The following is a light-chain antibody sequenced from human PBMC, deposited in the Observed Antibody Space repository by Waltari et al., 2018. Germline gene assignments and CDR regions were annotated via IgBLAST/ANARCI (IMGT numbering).Light chain of an antibody. Sequence: QSALTQPASVSGSPGQPITIHCTGTSRDFGAYDYLSWYQQHPRKVPKLLIYEVTYRPSGISHRFSGSKSGITAFLTISGLQAEDEADYYCSSHTSSRTRVFGGGTELTVL. J-gene: IGLJ3*02. V-gene: IGLV2-14*01. CDR1: SRDFGAYDY. CDR3: SSHTSSRTRV. CDR2: EVT.